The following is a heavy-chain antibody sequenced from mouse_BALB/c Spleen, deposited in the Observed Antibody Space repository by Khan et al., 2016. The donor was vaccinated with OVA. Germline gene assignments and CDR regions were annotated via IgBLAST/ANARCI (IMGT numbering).Heavy chain of an antibody. CDR1: GYSITSNYA. J-gene: IGHJ4*01. CDR2: ISYSGST. D-gene: IGHD1-1*01. V-gene: IGHV3-2*02. Sequence: EVQLQESGPGLVKPSQSLSLTCTVTGYSITSNYAWNWIRQFPGNKLEWMGYISYSGSTNYNPSLKSRISITRDTSKNQFFLQLNSVTTEDTATYDCARGNYYGYAMDYWGQGTSSTVSS. CDR3: ARGNYYGYAMDY.